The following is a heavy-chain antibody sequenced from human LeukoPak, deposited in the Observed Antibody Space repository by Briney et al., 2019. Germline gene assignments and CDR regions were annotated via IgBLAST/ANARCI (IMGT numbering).Heavy chain of an antibody. J-gene: IGHJ3*02. CDR3: ARGVTGAFDI. D-gene: IGHD1-14*01. CDR1: GGSITNNNW. Sequence: SETLSLTCAVSGGSITNNNWWTWVRQPPGKGLEWIGEINHSGGTNYNPSLKSRVTLSVDTSKNQFSLKLSSVTAADTAVYFCARGVTGAFDIWGLGTMVTISS. CDR2: INHSGGT. V-gene: IGHV4-4*02.